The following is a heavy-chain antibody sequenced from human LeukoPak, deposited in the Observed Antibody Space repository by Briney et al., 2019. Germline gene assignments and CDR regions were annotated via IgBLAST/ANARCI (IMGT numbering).Heavy chain of an antibody. Sequence: SETLSLTCTVSGGSISSYYWSWIRQPPGKGLEWTGYIYYSGSTNYNPSLKSRVTISVDTSKNQFSLKLSSVTAADTAVYYCARAIKGSGWYYEGYFDYWGQGTLVTVSS. CDR2: IYYSGST. D-gene: IGHD6-19*01. J-gene: IGHJ4*02. CDR3: ARAIKGSGWYYEGYFDY. V-gene: IGHV4-59*01. CDR1: GGSISSYY.